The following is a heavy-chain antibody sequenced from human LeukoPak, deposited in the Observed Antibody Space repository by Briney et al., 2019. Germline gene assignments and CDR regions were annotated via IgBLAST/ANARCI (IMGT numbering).Heavy chain of an antibody. CDR1: GYTFTRYY. CDR2: INPSGGST. D-gene: IGHD3-22*01. CDR3: ARDGYYDSSGYYANLYWYFDL. J-gene: IGHJ2*01. Sequence: ASVKVSCKASGYTFTRYYMHWVRQAPGQGLEWMGIINPSGGSTSYAQKFQGRVTMTRDTSTSTVYMELSSLRSEDTAVYYCARDGYYDSSGYYANLYWYFDLWGRGTLVTVSS. V-gene: IGHV1-46*01.